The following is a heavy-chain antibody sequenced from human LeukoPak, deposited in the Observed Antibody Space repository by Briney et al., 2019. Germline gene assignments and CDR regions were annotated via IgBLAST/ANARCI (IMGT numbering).Heavy chain of an antibody. CDR2: INHSGST. V-gene: IGHV4-34*01. J-gene: IGHJ3*02. Sequence: SETLSLTCAVYGGSFSGYYWSWIRQPPGKGLEWIGEINHSGSTNYNPSLKSRVTISVDTSKNQFSLKLSSVTAADTAVYYCARVRSSSGSDAFDIWGQGTMVTVSS. CDR1: GGSFSGYY. CDR3: ARVRSSSGSDAFDI. D-gene: IGHD3-22*01.